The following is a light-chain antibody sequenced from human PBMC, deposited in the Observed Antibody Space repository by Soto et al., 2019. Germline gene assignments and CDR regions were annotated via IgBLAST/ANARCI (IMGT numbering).Light chain of an antibody. CDR3: QHYGRSPLYT. CDR2: GAS. Sequence: EIVLTQSPGTLSLSPGERATLSCRASQSVRSTYLAWYQHKPGQAPRLLIYGASSRATGIPDRFSGSGSGTDFTLTINRLQPEDCAVCYFQHYGRSPLYTFGQGTKLEIK. V-gene: IGKV3-20*01. J-gene: IGKJ2*01. CDR1: QSVRSTY.